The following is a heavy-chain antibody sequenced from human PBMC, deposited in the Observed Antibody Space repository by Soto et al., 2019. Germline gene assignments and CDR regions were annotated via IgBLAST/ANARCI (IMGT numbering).Heavy chain of an antibody. V-gene: IGHV6-1*01. CDR2: TYYRSKWYN. CDR3: ARDLVVVAARGGYFDY. CDR1: GDSVSSNSAA. Sequence: SQTLSLTCAISGDSVSSNSAAWNWIRQSPSRGLEWLGRTYYRSKWYNDYAVSVKSRITINPDTSKNQFSLQLNSVTPEDTAVYYCARDLVVVAARGGYFDYWGQGTLVTVSS. D-gene: IGHD2-15*01. J-gene: IGHJ4*02.